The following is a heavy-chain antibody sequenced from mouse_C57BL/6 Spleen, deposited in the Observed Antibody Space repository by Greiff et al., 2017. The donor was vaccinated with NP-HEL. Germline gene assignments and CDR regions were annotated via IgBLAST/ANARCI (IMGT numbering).Heavy chain of an antibody. J-gene: IGHJ2*01. V-gene: IGHV1-64*01. Sequence: QVQLQQPGAELVKPGASVKLSCKASGYTFTSYWMHWVKQRPGQGLEWIGMIHPNSGSTNYNEKFKSKATLTVDKSSSTAYMQLSSLTSDDSAVYYCARPHYYGSSYLDYWGQGTTLTVSS. CDR1: GYTFTSYW. CDR2: IHPNSGST. CDR3: ARPHYYGSSYLDY. D-gene: IGHD1-1*01.